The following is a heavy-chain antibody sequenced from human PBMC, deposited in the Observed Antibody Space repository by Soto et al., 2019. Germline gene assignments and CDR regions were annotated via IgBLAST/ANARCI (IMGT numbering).Heavy chain of an antibody. CDR3: ARDRGYYFDS. D-gene: IGHD3-10*01. J-gene: IGHJ4*02. Sequence: PSETLSLTCTVSGGSISSGHNYWSWIRQPPGKGLEWIGYMYYSGKTYYNPSLKSRLTISVDTSKNQFSLKLSSVTAADTAVYYCARDRGYYFDSWGQGTLVTV. CDR2: MYYSGKT. V-gene: IGHV4-30-4*01. CDR1: GGSISSGHNY.